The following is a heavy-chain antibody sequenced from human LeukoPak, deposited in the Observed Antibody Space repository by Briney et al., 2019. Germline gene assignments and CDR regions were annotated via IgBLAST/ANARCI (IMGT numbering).Heavy chain of an antibody. Sequence: PGGSLRLSCVASGVAVGSNYMSWVRQAPGKGLEWVSLIYSGGAIRYADSVKGRFTISRDSSKNTLFLRMNDLTVEDTARYYCAGRPGNWGQGILVTVSS. CDR1: GVAVGSNY. J-gene: IGHJ4*02. V-gene: IGHV3-53*01. CDR3: AGRPGN. CDR2: IYSGGAI. D-gene: IGHD1-14*01.